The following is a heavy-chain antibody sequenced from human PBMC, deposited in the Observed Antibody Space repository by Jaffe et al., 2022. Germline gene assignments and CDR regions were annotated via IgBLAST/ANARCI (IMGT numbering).Heavy chain of an antibody. D-gene: IGHD3-16*01. CDR2: ISYDGSNK. V-gene: IGHV3-30*18. CDR1: GFTFSSYG. Sequence: QVQLVESGGGVVQPGRSLRLSCAASGFTFSSYGMHWVRQAPGKGLEWVAVISYDGSNKYYADSVKGRFTISRDNSKNTLYLQMNSLRAEDTAVYYCAKEQYYDYSRLAFDIWGQGTMVTVSS. J-gene: IGHJ3*02. CDR3: AKEQYYDYSRLAFDI.